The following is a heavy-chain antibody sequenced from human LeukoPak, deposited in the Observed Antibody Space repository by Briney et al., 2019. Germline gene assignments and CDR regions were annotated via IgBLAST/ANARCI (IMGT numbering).Heavy chain of an antibody. CDR1: GYTLTELS. CDR2: FDPEDGET. J-gene: IGHJ6*03. Sequence: ASVKVSCKVSGYTLTELSMHWVRQAPGKGLEWMGGFDPEDGETIYAQKFQGRVTMTEDTSTDTAYMALSSLRSEDTAVYYCATYQSSRGWGYYYYYYMDVWGKGTTVTVSS. V-gene: IGHV1-24*01. D-gene: IGHD1-26*01. CDR3: ATYQSSRGWGYYYYYYMDV.